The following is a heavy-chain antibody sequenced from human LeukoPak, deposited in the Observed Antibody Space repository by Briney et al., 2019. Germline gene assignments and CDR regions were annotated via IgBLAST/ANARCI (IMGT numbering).Heavy chain of an antibody. CDR3: AKLGYGDYDFSFYFDN. J-gene: IGHJ4*02. CDR2: IYYSGST. V-gene: IGHV4-59*01. CDR1: GGSISSYY. Sequence: SETLSLTCTVSGGSISSYYWSWIRQPPGKGLEWIGYIYYSGSTNYNPSLKSRVTISVDTSKNQFSLKLSSVTAADTAVYYCAKLGYGDYDFSFYFDNWGQGTLVTVSS. D-gene: IGHD4-17*01.